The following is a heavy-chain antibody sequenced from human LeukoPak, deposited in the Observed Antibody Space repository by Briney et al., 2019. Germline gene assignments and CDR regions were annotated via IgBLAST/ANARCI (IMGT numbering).Heavy chain of an antibody. Sequence: PGGSLRLSCAASGFTFSSYAMSWVRQAPGKGLEWVSATSGSGGSTYYADSVRGRFPISRDNSKNPLYLQMNSLRAEDTAVYYCAKASAASFNYYFDYWGQGTLVTVSS. CDR3: AKASAASFNYYFDY. V-gene: IGHV3-23*01. J-gene: IGHJ4*02. CDR2: TSGSGGST. D-gene: IGHD6-13*01. CDR1: GFTFSSYA.